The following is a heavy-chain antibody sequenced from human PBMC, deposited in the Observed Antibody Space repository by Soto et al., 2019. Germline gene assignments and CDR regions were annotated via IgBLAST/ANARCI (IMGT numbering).Heavy chain of an antibody. CDR3: ARTDWYSSGGNAFDI. D-gene: IGHD6-19*01. CDR1: GDSVFSNSAA. J-gene: IGHJ3*02. CDR2: TYYRSKWYN. Sequence: PSQTLSLTCAISGDSVFSNSAAWNWIRQSPSRGLEWLGRTYYRSKWYNDYAGSVRSRITINPDTSKNQFSLHLNSVTPDDTAVYYCARTDWYSSGGNAFDIWGQGTMVTVSS. V-gene: IGHV6-1*01.